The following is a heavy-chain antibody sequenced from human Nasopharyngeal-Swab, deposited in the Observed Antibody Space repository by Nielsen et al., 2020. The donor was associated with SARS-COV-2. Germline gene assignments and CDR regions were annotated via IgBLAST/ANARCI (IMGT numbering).Heavy chain of an antibody. V-gene: IGHV3-21*01. J-gene: IGHJ4*02. D-gene: IGHD2-2*01. CDR1: GFTFSDYT. Sequence: GGSLRLSCAASGFTFSDYTMNWVRQAPAPGLEWVSSISSSGSYMYYTDSVKGRFTMSRDNAKNSLYLQMNSLRAEDTAVYYCASDSRYWGQGTLVTVSS. CDR3: ASDSRY. CDR2: ISSSGSYM.